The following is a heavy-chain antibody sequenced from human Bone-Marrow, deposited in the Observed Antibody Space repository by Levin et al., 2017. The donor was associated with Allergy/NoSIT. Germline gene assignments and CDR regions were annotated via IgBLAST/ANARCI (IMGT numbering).Heavy chain of an antibody. CDR1: GYTFNNHD. Sequence: ASVKVSCKTSGYTFNNHDINWVRQAPGEGLEWMGWISVYNGYTHYVHKFEGRVTMTTDTSTRTAYMELRNLRSDDTAVYYCARQARATMRSWFDPWGQGTLVAFSS. CDR3: ARQARATMRSWFDP. V-gene: IGHV1-18*01. J-gene: IGHJ5*02. D-gene: IGHD2-2*01. CDR2: ISVYNGYT.